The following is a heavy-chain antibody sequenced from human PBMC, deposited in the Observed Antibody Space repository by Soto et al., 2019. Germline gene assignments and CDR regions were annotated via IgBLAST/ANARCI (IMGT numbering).Heavy chain of an antibody. J-gene: IGHJ4*02. Sequence: EVQLVESGGGSVQPGGSLRLSCAASGLSFSSYEMTWVRQVPGKGLEWVSAISGSGGSTYYADSVKGRFTISRDNSKNTLYLQMNSLRAEDTAVYYCAKDRVRNYEGVYFDYWGQGTLVTVSS. D-gene: IGHD1-7*01. CDR1: GLSFSSYE. V-gene: IGHV3-23*04. CDR2: ISGSGGST. CDR3: AKDRVRNYEGVYFDY.